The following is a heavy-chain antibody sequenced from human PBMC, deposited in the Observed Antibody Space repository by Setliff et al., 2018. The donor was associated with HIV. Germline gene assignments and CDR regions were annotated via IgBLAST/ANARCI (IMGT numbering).Heavy chain of an antibody. CDR3: ARGPPPTYDILTGYFVAEYFQQ. V-gene: IGHV4-4*08. CDR2: IYTSGIT. J-gene: IGHJ1*01. D-gene: IGHD3-9*01. Sequence: SETLSLTCTVSGDSISSYYWSWIRQPPGKGLEWIGYIYTSGITDYNPSLKSRVTISGDTSKNQFSLKLSSVTAADTSVYYCARGPPPTYDILTGYFVAEYFQQWGQGTLVTVSS. CDR1: GDSISSYY.